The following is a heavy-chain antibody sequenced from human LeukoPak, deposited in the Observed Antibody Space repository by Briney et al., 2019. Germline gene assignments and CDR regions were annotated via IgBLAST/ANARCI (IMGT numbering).Heavy chain of an antibody. CDR1: GFTFSSYS. CDR3: AKVWAPSIAAHYYYGMDV. J-gene: IGHJ6*02. D-gene: IGHD6-6*01. CDR2: ISSSSSYI. V-gene: IGHV3-21*01. Sequence: PGGSLRLSCAASGFTFSSYSMNWVRQAPGKGLEWVSSISSSSSYIYYADSVKGRFTISRDNAKNSLYLQMNSLRAEDTAVYYCAKVWAPSIAAHYYYGMDVWGQGTTVTVSS.